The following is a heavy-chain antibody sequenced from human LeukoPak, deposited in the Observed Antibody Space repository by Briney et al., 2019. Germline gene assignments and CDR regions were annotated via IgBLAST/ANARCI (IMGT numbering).Heavy chain of an antibody. CDR1: GYSFTSYW. D-gene: IGHD4-23*01. J-gene: IGHJ6*02. V-gene: IGHV5-51*01. CDR3: ARRVVTQGYYYYYGMDV. Sequence: GESLKISCKGSGYSFTSYWIGWVRQVPGKGLEWMGIIYPGDSDTRYSPSFQGQVTISADKSISTAYLQWSSLEASDTAMYYCARRVVTQGYYYYYGMDVWGQGTTVTVSS. CDR2: IYPGDSDT.